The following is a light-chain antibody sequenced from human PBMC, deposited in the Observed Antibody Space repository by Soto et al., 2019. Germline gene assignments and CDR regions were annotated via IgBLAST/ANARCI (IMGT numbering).Light chain of an antibody. V-gene: IGKV1-5*03. CDR3: QQCYNWPQWT. Sequence: DIQMTQSPSTLSGSVGDRVTITCRASQTISSWLAWYQQKPGKAPKLLIYKASTLKSGVPSRFRGSGSGTDFTLTISSLEPEDFAVYYCQQCYNWPQWTFGQGTKVDIK. CDR1: QTISSW. J-gene: IGKJ1*01. CDR2: KAS.